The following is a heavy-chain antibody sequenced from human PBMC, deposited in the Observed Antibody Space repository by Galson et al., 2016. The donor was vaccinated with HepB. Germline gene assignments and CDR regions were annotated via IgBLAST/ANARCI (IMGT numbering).Heavy chain of an antibody. V-gene: IGHV3-30*12. CDR1: GFTFSRYG. CDR2: ISYDGGDK. J-gene: IGHJ4*02. CDR3: ASVRWLEPLDY. Sequence: SLRLSCAASGFTFSRYGMHWVRQAPGKGLEWVAVISYDGGDKHYADSVKGRFTVSRDNAENSLYLQMNSLRAEETAVYYCASVRWLEPLDYWGQGTLVTVSS. D-gene: IGHD6-19*01.